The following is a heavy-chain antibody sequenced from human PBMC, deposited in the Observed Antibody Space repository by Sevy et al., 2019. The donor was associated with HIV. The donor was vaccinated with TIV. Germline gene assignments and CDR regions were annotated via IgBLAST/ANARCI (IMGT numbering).Heavy chain of an antibody. D-gene: IGHD1-1*01. CDR1: GFTFRSFS. CDR2: VSYDGSNT. J-gene: IGHJ1*01. CDR3: ALERLSSDVAEYFQN. V-gene: IGHV3-30*09. Sequence: GGSLRLSCAASGFTFRSFSMHWVRQAPGKWLEWVTTVSYDGSNTYYADSVKGQFAVFRDNSRNLLNLQMNNLRPEDTAVYYCALERLSSDVAEYFQNWGQGTPVTVSS.